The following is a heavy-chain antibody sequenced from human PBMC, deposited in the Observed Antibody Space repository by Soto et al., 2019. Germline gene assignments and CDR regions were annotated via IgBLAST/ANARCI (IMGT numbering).Heavy chain of an antibody. V-gene: IGHV1-69*02. CDR3: VLNIEAVGARRVDS. CDR1: GGTFGNYF. Sequence: QVQLVQSGAEVKRPGSSVKVSCKASGGTFGNYFITWVRQAPGQGLEYMGRIIPALGKADYAQMLQGRVTLTAVKPTGTAYLEWGGLRYADTAIYSCVLNIEAVGARRVDSWGQGTQVSVSS. D-gene: IGHD5-12*01. CDR2: IIPALGKA. J-gene: IGHJ4*02.